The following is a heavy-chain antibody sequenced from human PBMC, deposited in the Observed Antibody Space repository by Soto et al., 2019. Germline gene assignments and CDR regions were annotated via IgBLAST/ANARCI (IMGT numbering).Heavy chain of an antibody. Sequence: EVQLVQSGAEVEKPGQSLKISCKGSGYNFTNIWIGWVRQMPAKGLEWMGIIYPGDSDTRYSPSFQGQVTISADKSISTAFLQWSSLKASDTAMYYCARQVCSGGSCYHAFDYWGQGTLVTVSS. V-gene: IGHV5-51*01. CDR3: ARQVCSGGSCYHAFDY. J-gene: IGHJ4*02. CDR2: IYPGDSDT. D-gene: IGHD2-15*01. CDR1: GYNFTNIW.